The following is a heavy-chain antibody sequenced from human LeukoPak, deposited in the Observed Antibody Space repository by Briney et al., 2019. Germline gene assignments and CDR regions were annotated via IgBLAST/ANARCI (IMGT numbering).Heavy chain of an antibody. D-gene: IGHD3-3*01. CDR2: TSGSGGST. CDR3: AKSKDYDPLSYYFDY. J-gene: IGHJ4*02. V-gene: IGHV3-23*01. CDR1: GFTFSSYA. Sequence: GGSLRLSCAASGFTFSSYAMSWVRQAPGKGLEWVSATSGSGGSTYYADSVKGRFTISRDHSKNTLYLQMNSLRGEDTAVYYCAKSKDYDPLSYYFDYWGQGTLVTVPS.